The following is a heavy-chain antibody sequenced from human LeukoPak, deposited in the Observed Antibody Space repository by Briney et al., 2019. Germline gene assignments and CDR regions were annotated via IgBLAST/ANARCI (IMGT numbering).Heavy chain of an antibody. V-gene: IGHV3-48*03. J-gene: IGHJ3*02. CDR2: ISSSSSTI. D-gene: IGHD3-10*01. Sequence: GGSLRLSCAASGFTFSSYEMNWVRQAPGKGLEWVSYISSSSSTIYYADSVKGRFTISRDNAKNSLYLQMNSLRAEDTAVYYCARSGVTGAFDIWGQGTMVTVSS. CDR1: GFTFSSYE. CDR3: ARSGVTGAFDI.